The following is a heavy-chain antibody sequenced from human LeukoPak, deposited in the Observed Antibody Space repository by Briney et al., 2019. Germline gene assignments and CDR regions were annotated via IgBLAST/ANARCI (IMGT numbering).Heavy chain of an antibody. V-gene: IGHV3-23*01. CDR1: GFTFSSYA. CDR2: ISGSGDST. D-gene: IGHD3-22*01. CDR3: AKDSAYYYDSSGYYSGAFDI. J-gene: IGHJ3*02. Sequence: GGSLRLSCAASGFTFSSYAMSWVRQAPGKGLEWVSVISGSGDSTYYADSVKGRFTISRDNSKNTLYLQMNSLRAEDTAVYYCAKDSAYYYDSSGYYSGAFDIWGQGTMVTVSS.